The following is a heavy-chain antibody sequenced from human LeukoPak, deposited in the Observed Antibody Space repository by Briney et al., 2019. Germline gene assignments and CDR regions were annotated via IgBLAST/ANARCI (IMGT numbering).Heavy chain of an antibody. CDR2: INHSGST. Sequence: SETLSLTCAVYGXSFSGYYWSWIRQPPGKGLEWIGEINHSGSTNYNPSLKSRVTISVDTSKNQFSLKLSPVTAADTAVYYWARDGQQLAYGMDVWGQGTTVTVSS. D-gene: IGHD6-6*01. CDR3: ARDGQQLAYGMDV. J-gene: IGHJ6*02. CDR1: GXSFSGYY. V-gene: IGHV4-34*01.